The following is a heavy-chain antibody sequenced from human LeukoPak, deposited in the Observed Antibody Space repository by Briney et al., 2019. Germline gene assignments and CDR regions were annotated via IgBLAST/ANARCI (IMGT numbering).Heavy chain of an antibody. CDR3: ARTIYSSSWPYYYYYMDV. D-gene: IGHD6-13*01. Sequence: PSETLSLTCTVSGGSISSYYWSWIRQPPGKGLEWIGYIYYSGSTNYNPSLKSRVTISVDPSKNQFSLKLSSVTAADTAVYYCARTIYSSSWPYYYYYMDVWGKGTTVTVSS. CDR1: GGSISSYY. V-gene: IGHV4-59*01. J-gene: IGHJ6*03. CDR2: IYYSGST.